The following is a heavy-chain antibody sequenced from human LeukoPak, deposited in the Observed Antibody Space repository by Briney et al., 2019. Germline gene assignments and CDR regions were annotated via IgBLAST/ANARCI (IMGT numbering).Heavy chain of an antibody. J-gene: IGHJ4*02. V-gene: IGHV3-23*01. D-gene: IGHD6-19*01. Sequence: AGSLTLSCAAYGFTFNSYAMYWVRQAPGKGLEWVSGIFGSGGSPHYADSVKGRFTISRDNSKHTVYLQMSSLRAEDTAVYYCAKTTTGYSSGRYPGWPADYWGQGSLVTVSS. CDR2: IFGSGGSP. CDR3: AKTTTGYSSGRYPGWPADY. CDR1: GFTFNSYA.